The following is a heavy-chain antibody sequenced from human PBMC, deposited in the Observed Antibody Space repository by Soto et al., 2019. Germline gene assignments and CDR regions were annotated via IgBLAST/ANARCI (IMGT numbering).Heavy chain of an antibody. Sequence: GGSLRLSCVASGFTFDDYAMHWVRQTPGKGLEWVSGISWNSGDTGYADSVKGRFTISRDNAKNSLYLQMNSLRAEDTALYYCAKDTRGLPLRGFGENCMDVWGKGTTVTVSS. CDR2: ISWNSGDT. J-gene: IGHJ6*03. D-gene: IGHD3-10*01. CDR3: AKDTRGLPLRGFGENCMDV. CDR1: GFTFDDYA. V-gene: IGHV3-9*01.